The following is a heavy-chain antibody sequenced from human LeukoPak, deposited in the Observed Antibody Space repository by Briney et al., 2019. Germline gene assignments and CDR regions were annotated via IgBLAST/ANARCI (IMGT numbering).Heavy chain of an antibody. CDR2: IIPIFGTA. CDR1: GGTFSSYA. CDR3: ARDVDIAAAGKFDY. D-gene: IGHD6-13*01. V-gene: IGHV1-69*13. J-gene: IGHJ4*02. Sequence: SVKVSCKASGGTFSSYAISWVRQAPGQGLEWMGGIIPIFGTANYAQKFQGRVTITADESTSTAYMELSSLRSEVTAVYYGARDVDIAAAGKFDYCGQGTLVTVSS.